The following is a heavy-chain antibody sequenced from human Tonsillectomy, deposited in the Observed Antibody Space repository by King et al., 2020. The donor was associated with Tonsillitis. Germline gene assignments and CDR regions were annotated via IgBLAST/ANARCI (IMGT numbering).Heavy chain of an antibody. V-gene: IGHV4-59*01. CDR1: GGSISSYY. CDR3: ARQSLPTRPVDY. Sequence: QLQESGPGLVKPSETLSLTCTVSGGSISSYYWSWIRQPPGKGLEWIGYIYYSGSTNYNPSLKSRVTISVDTSKNQFSLKLSSVTAADTAVYYCARQSLPTRPVDYWGQGTLVTVSS. CDR2: IYYSGST. J-gene: IGHJ4*02.